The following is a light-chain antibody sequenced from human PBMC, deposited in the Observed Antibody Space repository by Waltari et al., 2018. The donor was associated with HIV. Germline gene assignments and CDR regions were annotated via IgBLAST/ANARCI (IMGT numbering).Light chain of an antibody. J-gene: IGLJ2*01. V-gene: IGLV3-1*01. CDR1: ALQSRY. Sequence: SYELTQPPSVSVSPGQTASIACSGDALQSRYVSWYQKRPGQSPVLVVFQDGKRPSGIPERFSASKSGNTASLTISGLQAEDEAHYYCSSYAASGSVIFGGGTNLTVL. CDR3: SSYAASGSVI. CDR2: QDG.